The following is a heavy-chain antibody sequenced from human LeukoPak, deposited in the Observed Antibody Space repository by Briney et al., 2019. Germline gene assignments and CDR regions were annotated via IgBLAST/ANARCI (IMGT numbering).Heavy chain of an antibody. Sequence: SETLSLTCAVYGGSFSGYYWSWIRQPPGKGLEWIGEINHSGSTNYNPSLKSRVTISVDTSKNQFSLKLSSVTAADTAVYYCARGGQQLAERGYYYYYYYMDVRGKGTTVTVSS. CDR1: GGSFSGYY. CDR3: ARGGQQLAERGYYYYYYYMDV. V-gene: IGHV4-34*01. J-gene: IGHJ6*03. D-gene: IGHD6-13*01. CDR2: INHSGST.